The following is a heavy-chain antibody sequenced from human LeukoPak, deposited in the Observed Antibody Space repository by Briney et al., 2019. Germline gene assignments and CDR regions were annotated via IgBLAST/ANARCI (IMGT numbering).Heavy chain of an antibody. CDR2: ISSSSSYI. V-gene: IGHV3-21*01. J-gene: IGHJ4*02. Sequence: GGSLRLSCAASGFTFSSYSMSWVRQAPGKGLEWVSSISSSSSYIYYADSVKGRFTISRDNAKNSLYLQMNSLRAEDTAVYYCARGSDSSGYYYVTSYFDYWGQGTLVTVSS. CDR1: GFTFSSYS. CDR3: ARGSDSSGYYYVTSYFDY. D-gene: IGHD3-22*01.